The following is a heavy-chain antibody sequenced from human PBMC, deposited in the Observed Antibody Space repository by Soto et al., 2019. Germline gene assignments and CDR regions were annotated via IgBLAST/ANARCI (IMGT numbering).Heavy chain of an antibody. J-gene: IGHJ4*02. CDR2: SYYSGST. CDR3: ARDRGGYGHFDN. V-gene: IGHV4-31*03. CDR1: GCSISRGGYY. Sequence: QVQLQESGPGLVKPSQTLSLTCTVSGCSISRGGYYCSWIRQQPGKGLEWIGYSYYSGSTYYNPTLKSRNTISADTSKNQFSLKLTSVTAADTALYYCARDRGGYGHFDNWGQGPLVTVSS. D-gene: IGHD3-22*01.